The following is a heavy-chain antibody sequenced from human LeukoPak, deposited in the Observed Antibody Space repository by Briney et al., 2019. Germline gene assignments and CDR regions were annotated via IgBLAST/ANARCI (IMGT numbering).Heavy chain of an antibody. J-gene: IGHJ6*03. Sequence: ASVKVSCKASGYTFTGYYMHWVRQAPGQGLEWMGWINPNSGGTNYAQKFQGRVTMTRDTSISTAYMELSRLRSDDTAVYYCARGDGVCSSTGCYAGYYYYYMDVWGKGTTVTVSS. CDR1: GYTFTGYY. V-gene: IGHV1-2*02. CDR2: INPNSGGT. D-gene: IGHD2-2*01. CDR3: ARGDGVCSSTGCYAGYYYYYMDV.